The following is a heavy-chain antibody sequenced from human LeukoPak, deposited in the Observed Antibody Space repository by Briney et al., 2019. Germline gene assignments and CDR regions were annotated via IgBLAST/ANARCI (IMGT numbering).Heavy chain of an antibody. Sequence: SETLSLTCAVYGGSFSGYYWSWIRQPPGKGLEWIGEINPSGSTNYNPSLKSRVTISVDTSKNQFSLKLSSVTAADTAVYYCASPYSSSSSGGYWGQGTLVTVSS. CDR1: GGSFSGYY. J-gene: IGHJ4*02. V-gene: IGHV4-34*01. CDR2: INPSGST. CDR3: ASPYSSSSSGGY. D-gene: IGHD6-6*01.